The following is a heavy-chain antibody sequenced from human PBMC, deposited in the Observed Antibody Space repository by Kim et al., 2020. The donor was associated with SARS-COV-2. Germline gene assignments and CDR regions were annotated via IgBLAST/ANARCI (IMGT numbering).Heavy chain of an antibody. D-gene: IGHD1-1*01. V-gene: IGHV5-51*01. J-gene: IGHJ4*02. CDR2: IFLGDSDI. Sequence: GESLKISCQSSGYDFTNYWIAWVRQMPGQGLESIGLIFLGDSDIRYSPSFQGQVTISADRSTSTAYLQWSSLKASDTGIYYCSKREDVTGHTPYFDHWGQGTRINVYS. CDR3: SKREDVTGHTPYFDH. CDR1: GYDFTNYW.